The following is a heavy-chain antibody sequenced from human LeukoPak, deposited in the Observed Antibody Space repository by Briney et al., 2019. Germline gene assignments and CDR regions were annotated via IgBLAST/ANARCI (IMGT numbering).Heavy chain of an antibody. V-gene: IGHV1-69*05. CDR2: IIPIFGTA. J-gene: IGHJ4*02. Sequence: SVKVSCKASGGTFSSYAISWVRQAPGQGLEWMGGIIPIFGTANYAQKFQGRVTITTDESTSTAYMEPSSLRSEDTAVYYCAREDVEMATINYWGQGTLVTVSS. CDR1: GGTFSSYA. CDR3: AREDVEMATINY. D-gene: IGHD5-24*01.